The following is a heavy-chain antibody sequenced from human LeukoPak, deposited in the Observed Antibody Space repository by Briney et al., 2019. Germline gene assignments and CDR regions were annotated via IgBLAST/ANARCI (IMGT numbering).Heavy chain of an antibody. CDR2: IYYSGST. J-gene: IGHJ4*02. Sequence: SETLSLTCTVSGGSISSYYWSWIRQPPGKGLEWIGYIYYSGSTNYNPSLKSRVTISVDTSKNQFSLKLSSVTAADTAVYYCARGPAYCSGGSCYRYYFDYWGQGTLVTVSS. CDR3: ARGPAYCSGGSCYRYYFDY. V-gene: IGHV4-59*01. D-gene: IGHD2-15*01. CDR1: GGSISSYY.